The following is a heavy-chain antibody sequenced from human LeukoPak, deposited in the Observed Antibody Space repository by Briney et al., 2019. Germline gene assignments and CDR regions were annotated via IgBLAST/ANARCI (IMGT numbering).Heavy chain of an antibody. CDR1: GGSVSSGSYY. CDR3: ARESSGYDSSGYYFYYFDY. Sequence: SETLSLTCTVSGGSVSSGSYYWSWIRQPPGTGLEWIGYIYYSGSTNYNPSLKSRVTISVDTSKNQFSLKLSSVTAADTAVYYCARESSGYDSSGYYFYYFDYWGQGTLVTVSS. J-gene: IGHJ4*02. V-gene: IGHV4-61*01. CDR2: IYYSGST. D-gene: IGHD3-22*01.